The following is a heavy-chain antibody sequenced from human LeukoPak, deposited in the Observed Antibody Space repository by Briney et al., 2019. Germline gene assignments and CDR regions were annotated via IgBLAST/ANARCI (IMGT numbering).Heavy chain of an antibody. Sequence: GESLQISCQGSGYSFTSYWSGWVRRVPGKGREGMGIIYPGDSDTRYSPSFQGQVTISADKSISTAYLQWSSLKASDTAMYYCARHAHLAQTTVTHHRSGFDYWGQGTLVTVSS. J-gene: IGHJ4*02. V-gene: IGHV5-51*01. D-gene: IGHD4-17*01. CDR2: IYPGDSDT. CDR3: ARHAHLAQTTVTHHRSGFDY. CDR1: GYSFTSYW.